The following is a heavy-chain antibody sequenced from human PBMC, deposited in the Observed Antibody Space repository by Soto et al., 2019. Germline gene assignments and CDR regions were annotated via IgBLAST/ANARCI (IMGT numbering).Heavy chain of an antibody. CDR2: INSDGSTT. Sequence: PGGSLRLSCAASRFTFSSYWMYWVRQAPGKGLLWVSRINSDGSTTNYADSVKGRFTISRDNAKNTLYLQMNSLRAEDTAVYYCASRREGYYYGMDVWGQGTTVTVSS. J-gene: IGHJ6*02. CDR1: RFTFSSYW. V-gene: IGHV3-74*01. CDR3: ASRREGYYYGMDV. D-gene: IGHD1-26*01.